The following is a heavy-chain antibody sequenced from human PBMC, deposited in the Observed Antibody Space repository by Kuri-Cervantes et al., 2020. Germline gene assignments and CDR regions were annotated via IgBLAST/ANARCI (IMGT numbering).Heavy chain of an antibody. D-gene: IGHD6-13*01. V-gene: IGHV3-9*01. Sequence: GGSLRLSCAASGFTFDDYAMHWVRQAPGKGLEWVSGISWNSGSIGYADSVKGRFTISRDNAKNSLYLQMNSLRAKDTAVYYCARDSGLAAAGTWVLNYYYYGMDVWGQGTTVTVSS. CDR2: ISWNSGSI. CDR1: GFTFDDYA. CDR3: ARDSGLAAAGTWVLNYYYYGMDV. J-gene: IGHJ6*02.